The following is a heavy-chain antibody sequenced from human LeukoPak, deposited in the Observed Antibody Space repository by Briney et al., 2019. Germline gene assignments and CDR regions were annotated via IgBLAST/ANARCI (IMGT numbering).Heavy chain of an antibody. D-gene: IGHD3-16*01. V-gene: IGHV3-48*01. CDR3: AKGTKHKPLRTFSYYCYMDV. CDR2: ISSSGSTI. J-gene: IGHJ6*03. Sequence: PGGSLRLSCAASGFTFNSFSMNWVRQAPGKGLEWVSYISSSGSTIYYADSVRGRFTISRDNSKNTLYLQMNSLRAEDTAVYYCAKGTKHKPLRTFSYYCYMDVWGKGTTVTISS. CDR1: GFTFNSFS.